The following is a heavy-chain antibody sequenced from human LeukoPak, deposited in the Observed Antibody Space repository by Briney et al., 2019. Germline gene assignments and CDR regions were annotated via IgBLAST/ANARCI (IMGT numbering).Heavy chain of an antibody. D-gene: IGHD3-10*01. V-gene: IGHV3-23*01. J-gene: IGHJ6*03. CDR2: ISGSGGST. CDR1: GFTFRSYA. CDR3: AKSTTVRYYYYYMDV. Sequence: GGSLRLSCAASGFTFRSYAMSWVGGAPGKGLEWASAISGSGGSTYYADSVKGRFTISRDNSKNTLYLQMNSLRAEDTAVYYCAKSTTVRYYYYYMDVWGKGTTVTVSS.